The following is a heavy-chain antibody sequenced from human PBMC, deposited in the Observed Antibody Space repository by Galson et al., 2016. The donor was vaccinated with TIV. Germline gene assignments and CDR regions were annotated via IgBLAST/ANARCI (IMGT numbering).Heavy chain of an antibody. Sequence: SLRLSCAASGFTFGSYWMHWVRQAPGKGLMWVSRISYDGRDQIYTHSVKGRFTISRDNAKSSLYLEMNNLRAEDTAVYYCPRGGEYHCDLWGQGSLVTVSS. J-gene: IGHJ5*02. D-gene: IGHD2/OR15-2a*01. V-gene: IGHV3-74*01. CDR2: ISYDGRDQ. CDR3: PRGGEYHCDL. CDR1: GFTFGSYW.